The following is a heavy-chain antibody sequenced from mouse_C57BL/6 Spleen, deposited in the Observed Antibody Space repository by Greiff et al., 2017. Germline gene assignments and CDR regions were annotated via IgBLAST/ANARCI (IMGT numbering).Heavy chain of an antibody. V-gene: IGHV14-3*01. CDR2: IDPANGNT. Sequence: VQLKESVAELVRPGASVKLSCTASGFNIKNTYMHWVKQRPEQGLEWIGRIDPANGNTKYAPKFQGKATITADTSSNTAYLQLSSLTSEDTAIYYCARLTTTVVDYFDYWGQGTTLTVSS. CDR1: GFNIKNTY. D-gene: IGHD1-1*01. CDR3: ARLTTTVVDYFDY. J-gene: IGHJ2*01.